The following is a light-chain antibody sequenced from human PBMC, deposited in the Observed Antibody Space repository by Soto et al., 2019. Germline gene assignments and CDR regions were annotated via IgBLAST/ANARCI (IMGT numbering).Light chain of an antibody. CDR3: QQYGGSPQRT. CDR2: GAS. Sequence: EIVLTQSPGTLSLSPGERATLSCRASHSVGSSYLAWYQQKPGQAPRLLIYGASSRATGITDRFSGSGSGTDFTLTISRLEPEDFAVYDCQQYGGSPQRTFGQGTKVEIK. V-gene: IGKV3-20*01. J-gene: IGKJ1*01. CDR1: HSVGSSY.